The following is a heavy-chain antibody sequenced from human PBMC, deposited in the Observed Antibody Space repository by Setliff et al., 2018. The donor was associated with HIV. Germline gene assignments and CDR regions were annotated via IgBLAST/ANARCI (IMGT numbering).Heavy chain of an antibody. D-gene: IGHD3-3*01. J-gene: IGHJ5*02. CDR3: VKDVLKFWSGSGALDL. V-gene: IGHV3-74*03. CDR2: INSDGSTV. Sequence: PGGSLRLSCAASGFSFSYYWMHWVRQAPGKGLEWVARINSDGSTVEHAGAVKGRFNILRDDSKKTAYLQMNSLRADDTAVYYCVKDVLKFWSGSGALDLWGPGTLVTVSS. CDR1: GFSFSYYW.